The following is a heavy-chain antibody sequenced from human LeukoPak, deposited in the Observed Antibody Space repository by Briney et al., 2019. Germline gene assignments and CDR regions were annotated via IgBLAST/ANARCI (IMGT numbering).Heavy chain of an antibody. CDR2: IYYSGST. CDR1: GGSISSGDYY. V-gene: IGHV4-30-4*01. D-gene: IGHD3-10*01. J-gene: IGHJ4*02. CDR3: ASYYGSGSYPLFNY. Sequence: SQTLSLTCTVSGGSISSGDYYWSWIRQPPGKGLEWIGYIYYSGSTHYNPSLKSRITISVDTSKNQFSLKLSSVTAADTAVYYCASYYGSGSYPLFNYWGQGTLVTASS.